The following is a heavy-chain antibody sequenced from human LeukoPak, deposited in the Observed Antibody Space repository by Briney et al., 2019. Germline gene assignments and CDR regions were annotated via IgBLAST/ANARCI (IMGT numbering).Heavy chain of an antibody. CDR3: AKDLMPITMIVVVIVSAFDI. CDR1: GFTFSSYS. D-gene: IGHD3-22*01. Sequence: GGSLRLSCAASGFTFSSYSMNWVRQAPGKGLEWVATINQDGSQKYYVDSVKGRFTISRDNAQNSLYLQMNTLRAEDTAMYYCAKDLMPITMIVVVIVSAFDIWGQGTMVTVSS. J-gene: IGHJ3*02. V-gene: IGHV3-7*01. CDR2: INQDGSQK.